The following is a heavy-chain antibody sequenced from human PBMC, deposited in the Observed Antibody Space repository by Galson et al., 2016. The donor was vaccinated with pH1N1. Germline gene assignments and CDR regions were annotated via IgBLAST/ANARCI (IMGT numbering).Heavy chain of an antibody. CDR2: FSISGGT. D-gene: IGHD3-10*01. Sequence: LSLTCTVSGGAISTGSYYWGWVRQPAGKGLEWIGRFSISGGTNYKSSLRSRVTISFDTSKNQFSLELTSVTAADTAVYSCARDHYFGSGIHYWGQGIQVTVS. CDR1: GGAISTGSYY. J-gene: IGHJ4*02. V-gene: IGHV4-61*02. CDR3: ARDHYFGSGIHY.